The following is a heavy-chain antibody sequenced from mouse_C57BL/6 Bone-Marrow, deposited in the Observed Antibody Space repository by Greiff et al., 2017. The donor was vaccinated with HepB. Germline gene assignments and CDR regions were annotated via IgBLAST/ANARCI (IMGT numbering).Heavy chain of an antibody. CDR1: GFTFSNYW. Sequence: GGGLVQPGGSMKLSCVASGFTFSNYWMNWVRQSPEKGLEWVAQIRLKSDNYATHYAESVKGRFTISRDDSKSSVYLQMNNLRAEDTGIYYCTVDDGCFAYWGQGTLVTVSA. V-gene: IGHV6-3*01. J-gene: IGHJ3*01. CDR2: IRLKSDNYAT. D-gene: IGHD2-3*01. CDR3: TVDDGCFAY.